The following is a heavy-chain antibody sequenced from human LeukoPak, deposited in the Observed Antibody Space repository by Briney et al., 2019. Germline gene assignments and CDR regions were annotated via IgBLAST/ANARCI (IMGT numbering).Heavy chain of an antibody. J-gene: IGHJ4*02. Sequence: GGSLRLSCAASGFTFSSYAMHWVRQAPGKGLEWVAVISYDGSNKYYADSVKGRFTISRDNSKNTLYLQMNSLRAEDTAVYYCAREPDRYGYNFYFDYWGQGTLVTVSS. CDR2: ISYDGSNK. CDR3: AREPDRYGYNFYFDY. CDR1: GFTFSSYA. D-gene: IGHD5-24*01. V-gene: IGHV3-30-3*01.